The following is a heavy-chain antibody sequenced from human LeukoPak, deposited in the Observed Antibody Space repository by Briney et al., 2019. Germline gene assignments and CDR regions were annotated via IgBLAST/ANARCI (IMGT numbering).Heavy chain of an antibody. CDR3: ARDSEMRFLEWPSWDYYYYGMDV. J-gene: IGHJ6*02. CDR1: GYTFTNYG. CDR2: ISVYDGNT. V-gene: IGHV1-18*01. D-gene: IGHD3-3*01. Sequence: ASVKVSCKASGYTFTNYGLSWVRQAPGQGLEWMGWISVYDGNTNYARKFQGRVTMTTDTSTSTAYMELRSLRSDDTAVYYCARDSEMRFLEWPSWDYYYYGMDVWGQGTTVTVSS.